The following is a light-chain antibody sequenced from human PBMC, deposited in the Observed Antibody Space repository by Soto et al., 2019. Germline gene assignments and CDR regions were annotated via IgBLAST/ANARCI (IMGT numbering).Light chain of an antibody. V-gene: IGKV1-8*01. Sequence: AIRMTQSPSSFSASTGDRVTITCRASQGISSNLAWYQQKPGKAPKLLIYAASTLQSGVPSRFGGSGSGTDFTITISRLQSEDFATYYCQQYYSYPRTFGQGTKVEIK. J-gene: IGKJ1*01. CDR1: QGISSN. CDR3: QQYYSYPRT. CDR2: AAS.